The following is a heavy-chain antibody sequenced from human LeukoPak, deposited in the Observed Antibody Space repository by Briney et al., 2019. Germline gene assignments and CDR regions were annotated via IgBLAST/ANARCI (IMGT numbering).Heavy chain of an antibody. CDR1: GGTFSSYA. CDR2: IIPIFGTA. V-gene: IGHV1-69*13. J-gene: IGHJ4*02. CDR3: ARDRMALGARRAFDY. D-gene: IGHD1-26*01. Sequence: SVKVSFKASGGTFSSYAISWVRQAPGQGLEWMGGIIPIFGTANYAQKFQGRVTITADESTSTAYMELSSLRSEDTAVYYCARDRMALGARRAFDYWGQGTLVTVSS.